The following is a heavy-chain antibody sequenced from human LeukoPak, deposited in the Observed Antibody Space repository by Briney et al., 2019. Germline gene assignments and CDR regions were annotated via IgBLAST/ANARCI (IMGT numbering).Heavy chain of an antibody. Sequence: SETLSLTCTVSGDSLSNYYWSWIRQPPGKGLEWIGYIYNSGTTNYNPSLKSRVTISVDTSKNQFSMKLNSVTAADTAVYYCARQGGSGRISYHFDYWGQGTLVTVSS. J-gene: IGHJ4*02. D-gene: IGHD3-10*01. CDR2: IYNSGTT. CDR3: ARQGGSGRISYHFDY. V-gene: IGHV4-59*08. CDR1: GDSLSNYY.